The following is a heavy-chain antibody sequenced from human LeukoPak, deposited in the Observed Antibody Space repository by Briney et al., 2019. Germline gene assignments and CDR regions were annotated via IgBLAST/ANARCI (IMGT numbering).Heavy chain of an antibody. Sequence: PGGSLRLSCAASGSTFSNYWMSWVRQATGKGLEWVAHINQDGSEEHYMDSVKARFIIPRDNAKNSLSLQMDSLRAEDTAVYYCVRDGGVSGYDLLDYWGQGTLVTVSS. V-gene: IGHV3-7*01. CDR2: INQDGSEE. CDR1: GSTFSNYW. J-gene: IGHJ4*02. CDR3: VRDGGVSGYDLLDY. D-gene: IGHD5-12*01.